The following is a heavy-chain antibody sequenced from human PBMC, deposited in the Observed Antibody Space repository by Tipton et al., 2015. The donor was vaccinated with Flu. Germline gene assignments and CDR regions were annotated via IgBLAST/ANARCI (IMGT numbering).Heavy chain of an antibody. CDR3: ARGRLSLPLYHYGMDV. CDR2: IYHGRTT. V-gene: IGHV4-38-2*02. D-gene: IGHD2-21*02. CDR1: GSPISSGYY. Sequence: TLSLTCTVSGSPISSGYYWGWIRQSPGKGLEWLGSIYHGRTTYYNPSLKSRLSIAADSSKSQFSLKLSSVTSADTAVYYCARGRLSLPLYHYGMDVWGQGTMVTVSS. J-gene: IGHJ6*02.